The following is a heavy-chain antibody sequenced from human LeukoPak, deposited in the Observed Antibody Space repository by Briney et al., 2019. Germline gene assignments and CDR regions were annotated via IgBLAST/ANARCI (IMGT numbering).Heavy chain of an antibody. V-gene: IGHV5-51*01. CDR2: IYPDDSDT. CDR3: ARPNITSYYDSRGYDAFDV. CDR1: GYRFNAYW. Sequence: NTGESLKISCKGSGYRFNAYWIAWVRQMPGKGLEWMGIIYPDDSDTRYSPSFQGQATISADKSVRTAYLQWSSLKASDTAMYYCARPNITSYYDSRGYDAFDVWGQGTMVTVSS. J-gene: IGHJ3*01. D-gene: IGHD3-22*01.